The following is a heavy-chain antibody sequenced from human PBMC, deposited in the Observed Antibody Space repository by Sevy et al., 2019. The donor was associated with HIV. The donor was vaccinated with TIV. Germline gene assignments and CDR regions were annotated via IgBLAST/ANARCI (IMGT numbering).Heavy chain of an antibody. D-gene: IGHD3-3*01. CDR1: GSTFSSYV. J-gene: IGHJ5*02. V-gene: IGHV3-23*01. Sequence: GGSLRLSCVASGSTFSSYVMSWVRQAPGKGLEWISTISGSGGYTYYADSVKGRFTISRDNSKNTVDLLIISLRAEDTAVYDCAKETASGYLPWGQGTLVTVSS. CDR2: ISGSGGYT. CDR3: AKETASGYLP.